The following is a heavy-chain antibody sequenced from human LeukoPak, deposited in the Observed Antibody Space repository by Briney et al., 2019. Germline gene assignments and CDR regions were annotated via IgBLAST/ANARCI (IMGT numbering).Heavy chain of an antibody. J-gene: IGHJ4*02. D-gene: IGHD3-3*01. V-gene: IGHV1-18*01. CDR2: ISAYNGNT. Sequence: GASVKVSCKASGYTFTSYSISWVRQAPGQGLEWMGWISAYNGNTNYAQKLQGRVTMTTDTSTSTAYMELRSLRSDDTAVYYCARDSITIFGVVIPTFDYWGQGTLVTVSS. CDR3: ARDSITIFGVVIPTFDY. CDR1: GYTFTSYS.